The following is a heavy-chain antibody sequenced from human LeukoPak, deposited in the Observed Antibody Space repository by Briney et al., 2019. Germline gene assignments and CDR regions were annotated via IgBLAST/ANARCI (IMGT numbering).Heavy chain of an antibody. D-gene: IGHD1-26*01. Sequence: PSETLSLTCTVSGGSISSGGYYWSWIRQPPGKGLEWIGYIYYSGSTNYNPSLKSRVTISVDTSKNQFSLKLSSVTAADTAVYYCARGGIVGATTVWGQGTLVTVSS. J-gene: IGHJ4*02. CDR3: ARGGIVGATTV. V-gene: IGHV4-61*08. CDR1: GGSISSGGYY. CDR2: IYYSGST.